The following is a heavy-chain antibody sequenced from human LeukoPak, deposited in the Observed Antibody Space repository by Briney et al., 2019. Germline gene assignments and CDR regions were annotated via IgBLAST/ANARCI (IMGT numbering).Heavy chain of an antibody. CDR1: GFTFSSYS. D-gene: IGHD5-18*01. J-gene: IGHJ4*02. Sequence: GGSLRLSCAASGFTFSSYSMNWVRQAPGKGLEWVSSISSSSSYIYYADSVKGRFTISRDNAKNSLYLQMNSLRAEYTAVYYCARAEVDTAMVYWGQGTLVTVSS. V-gene: IGHV3-21*01. CDR3: ARAEVDTAMVY. CDR2: ISSSSSYI.